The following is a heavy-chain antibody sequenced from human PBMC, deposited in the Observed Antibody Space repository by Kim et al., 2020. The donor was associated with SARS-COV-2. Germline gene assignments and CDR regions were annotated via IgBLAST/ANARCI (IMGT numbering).Heavy chain of an antibody. J-gene: IGHJ6*02. CDR1: GFTFSSYW. D-gene: IGHD3-10*01. CDR3: ARDARRGLLWFGETAASYYGMVV. Sequence: GGSLRLSCAASGFTFSSYWMSWVRQAPGKGLEWVANIKQDGSEKYYVDSVKGRFTISRDNAKNSLYLQMNRLRAEDTAVYYCARDARRGLLWFGETAASYYGMVVWGQGTTVTVSS. V-gene: IGHV3-7*01. CDR2: IKQDGSEK.